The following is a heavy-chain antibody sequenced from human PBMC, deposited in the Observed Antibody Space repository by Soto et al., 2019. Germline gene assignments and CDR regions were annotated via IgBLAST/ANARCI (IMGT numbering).Heavy chain of an antibody. CDR2: IYTGSTT. D-gene: IGHD1-26*01. V-gene: IGHV3-66*04. CDR3: ARHVGSYWYFDL. CDR1: GFTVSSSY. Sequence: EVQLVESGGGLVQPGGSLRLSCVASGFTVSSSYMGWVRHAPGKGLEWVSYIYTGSTTYYAESVRGRFTVSTDNSKDTLYLQLNSLRVDDAAMYYCARHVGSYWYFDLWGRGTLVTVSS. J-gene: IGHJ2*01.